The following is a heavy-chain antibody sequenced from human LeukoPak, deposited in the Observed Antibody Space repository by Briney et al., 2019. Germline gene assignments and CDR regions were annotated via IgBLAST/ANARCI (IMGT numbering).Heavy chain of an antibody. D-gene: IGHD1-26*01. CDR2: ILGSGSEM. CDR1: GFNFNSYS. CDR3: AKVQSDIVGAVFFSFDV. Sequence: PGGSLRLSCGASGFNFNSYSMNWVRRAPGKGLEWVASILGSGSEMFYADPVKGRFTISRDNAANSLYLQMNSLRVEDTAVYYCAKVQSDIVGAVFFSFDVWGQGTMVSVSS. V-gene: IGHV3-21*06. J-gene: IGHJ3*01.